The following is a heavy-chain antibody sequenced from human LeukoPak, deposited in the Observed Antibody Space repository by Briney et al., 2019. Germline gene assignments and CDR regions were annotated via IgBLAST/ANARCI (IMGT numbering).Heavy chain of an antibody. J-gene: IGHJ4*02. D-gene: IGHD1-7*01. Sequence: GGSLRLSCTASGFTFSIYWMSWVRQAPGKGPEWVANIKYDGNEMYYVDSVKGRFSISRDNAKNSLYLQMNSLRVEDTAVYYCAKDERNWNYNLASQTYDWGQGTLVTVSS. V-gene: IGHV3-7*01. CDR1: GFTFSIYW. CDR3: AKDERNWNYNLASQTYD. CDR2: IKYDGNEM.